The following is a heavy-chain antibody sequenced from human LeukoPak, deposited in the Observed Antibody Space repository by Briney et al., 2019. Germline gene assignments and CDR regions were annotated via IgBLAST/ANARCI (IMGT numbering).Heavy chain of an antibody. Sequence: PGGSLRLSCAASGFTFSSCAMSWVRQAPGKGLDWVSAIDGSGANTFYADSVKGRFTISRDNSKNTLYLQMNSLRAEDTALYFCVKRTVAGQFDYWGQGTLVTVSS. V-gene: IGHV3-23*01. CDR3: VKRTVAGQFDY. CDR1: GFTFSSCA. J-gene: IGHJ4*01. D-gene: IGHD6-19*01. CDR2: IDGSGANT.